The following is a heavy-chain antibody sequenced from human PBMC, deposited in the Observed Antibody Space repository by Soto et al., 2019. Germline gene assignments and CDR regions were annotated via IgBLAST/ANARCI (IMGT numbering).Heavy chain of an antibody. Sequence: QLQLQESGPGLAKPSETLSLICTVSGGSISSSSYYWGWIRQPPGKGLEWIGNIYYSGSTTYNSSXKXXVTIPGDASKNQFSLQLSPVTAADPALYYGARLTVSRGFAYWGQGTLVSVSS. CDR3: ARLTVSRGFAY. V-gene: IGHV4-39*01. D-gene: IGHD4-17*01. CDR2: IYYSGST. CDR1: GGSISSSSYY. J-gene: IGHJ4*02.